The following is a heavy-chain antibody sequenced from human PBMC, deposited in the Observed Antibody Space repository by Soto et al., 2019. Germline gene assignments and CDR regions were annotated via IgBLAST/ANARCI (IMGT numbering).Heavy chain of an antibody. CDR3: ARGLGYSYSYYYYYYMDV. J-gene: IGHJ6*03. V-gene: IGHV1-8*01. D-gene: IGHD5-18*01. Sequence: ASVKVSCKASGYAFTIYYINWVRQATGQGLEWMGWMNPNSGNTGYAQKFQGRVTMTRNTSISTAYMELSSLRSEDTAVYHCARGLGYSYSYYYYYYMDVWGKGTTVTVSS. CDR2: MNPNSGNT. CDR1: GYAFTIYY.